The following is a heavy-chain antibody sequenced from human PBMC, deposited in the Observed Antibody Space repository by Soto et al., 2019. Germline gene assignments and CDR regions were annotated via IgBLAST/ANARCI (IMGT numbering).Heavy chain of an antibody. V-gene: IGHV4-31*03. CDR1: GGSISSGDYY. Sequence: SETLSLTCTVSGGSISSGDYYWSWIRQQPGKGLEWIGYIYYSGSTYYNPSLKSRLTLSVDTSKNQFSLRLSSVTAADTAVFYCARGAGDGTVIFDYGGQGTLVTVSS. J-gene: IGHJ4*02. CDR2: IYYSGST. CDR3: ARGAGDGTVIFDY. D-gene: IGHD6-13*01.